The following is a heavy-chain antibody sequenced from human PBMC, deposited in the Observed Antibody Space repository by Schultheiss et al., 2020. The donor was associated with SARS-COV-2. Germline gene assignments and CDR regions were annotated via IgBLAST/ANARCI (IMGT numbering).Heavy chain of an antibody. D-gene: IGHD3-22*01. Sequence: SQTLSLTCAVSGYSISSGYYWGWIRQPPGKGLEWIGSIYHSGSTYYNPSLKSRVTISVDTSKNQFSLQLRSVTAADTAVYYCARWDSSGYYYEHAFDIWGQGTMVTVSS. CDR1: GYSISSGYY. CDR2: IYHSGST. J-gene: IGHJ3*02. CDR3: ARWDSSGYYYEHAFDI. V-gene: IGHV4-38-2*01.